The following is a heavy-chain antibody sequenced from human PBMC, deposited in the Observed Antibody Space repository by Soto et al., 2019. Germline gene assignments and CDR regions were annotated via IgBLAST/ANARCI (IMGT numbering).Heavy chain of an antibody. CDR2: INPSGGST. V-gene: IGHV1-46*03. Sequence: ASVKVSCKASGYTFTSYYMHWVRQAPGQGLEWMGIINPSGGSTSYAQKFQGRVTMTRDTSTSTVYMELSSLRSEDTAVYYCARDYYGSGTRTSTFDYLGQGNLVTVSS. D-gene: IGHD3-10*01. J-gene: IGHJ4*02. CDR3: ARDYYGSGTRTSTFDY. CDR1: GYTFTSYY.